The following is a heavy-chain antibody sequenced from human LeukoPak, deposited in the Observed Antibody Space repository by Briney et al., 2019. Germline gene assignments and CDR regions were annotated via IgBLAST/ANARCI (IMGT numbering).Heavy chain of an antibody. J-gene: IGHJ5*02. V-gene: IGHV3-30*18. CDR3: AKNGYNYLDTRDFNWFDP. Sequence: SLRLSCXASGFTXSSYGMHWVRQAPGKGLEWVAVISYDGSNRYYADSVKGRFTISRDNSKNTLYLQMNSLRAEDTAVYYCAKNGYNYLDTRDFNWFDPWGQGTLVTVSS. D-gene: IGHD5-24*01. CDR2: ISYDGSNR. CDR1: GFTXSSYG.